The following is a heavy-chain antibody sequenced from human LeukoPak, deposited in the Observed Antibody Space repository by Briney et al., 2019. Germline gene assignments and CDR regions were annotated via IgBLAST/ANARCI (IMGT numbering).Heavy chain of an antibody. Sequence: GGSLRLSCAASGFTFRTYGMHWVRQAPGTGLEWVASIWYDGSHENYVDSVKGRFTISRDNSRNTLYLQMNSLRVEDTAMYYCARNDYTDYKDALDIWGRGTKVTVSS. J-gene: IGHJ3*02. CDR1: GFTFRTYG. CDR2: IWYDGSHE. V-gene: IGHV3-33*01. D-gene: IGHD4-11*01. CDR3: ARNDYTDYKDALDI.